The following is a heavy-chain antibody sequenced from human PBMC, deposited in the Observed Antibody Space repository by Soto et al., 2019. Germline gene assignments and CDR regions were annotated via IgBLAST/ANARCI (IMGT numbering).Heavy chain of an antibody. Sequence: QLQLQESGPGLVKPSETLSLTCTVSGGSISSSSYYWGWIRQPPGKGLEWIGSIYYSGSTYYNPSLKRRVTISVDTSKNQFSLKLSSVTAADTAVYYCARLIEYYDFWSGYYKAYYYYYMDVWGKGTTVTVSS. CDR2: IYYSGST. V-gene: IGHV4-39*01. CDR3: ARLIEYYDFWSGYYKAYYYYYMDV. D-gene: IGHD3-3*01. J-gene: IGHJ6*03. CDR1: GGSISSSSYY.